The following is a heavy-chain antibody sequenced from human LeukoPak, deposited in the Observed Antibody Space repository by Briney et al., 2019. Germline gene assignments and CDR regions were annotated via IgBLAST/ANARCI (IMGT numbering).Heavy chain of an antibody. Sequence: SETLSLTCAVYGGSFSGYYWNWIRQPPGKGLEWIGEIDLSGSTNYNPSLKSRVTISVDTSKNKFSLKLTPVTAADTAVYYCARSPSDYGDHWYFDLWGRGTLVTVSS. CDR3: ARSPSDYGDHWYFDL. D-gene: IGHD4-17*01. CDR1: GGSFSGYY. CDR2: IDLSGST. J-gene: IGHJ2*01. V-gene: IGHV4-34*01.